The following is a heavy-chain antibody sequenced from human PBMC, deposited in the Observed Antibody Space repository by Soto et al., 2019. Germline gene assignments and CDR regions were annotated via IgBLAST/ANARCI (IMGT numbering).Heavy chain of an antibody. CDR1: GGTFSSYA. J-gene: IGHJ4*02. CDR3: ARSLPGRGSYGERTQYYFDY. V-gene: IGHV1-69*13. CDR2: IIPIFGTA. Sequence: GASVKVSCKASGGTFSSYAISWVRQAPGQGLEWMGGIIPIFGTANYAQKFQGRVTITADESTSTAYMELSSLRSEDTAVYYCARSLPGRGSYGERTQYYFDYWGQGTLVTVSS. D-gene: IGHD1-26*01.